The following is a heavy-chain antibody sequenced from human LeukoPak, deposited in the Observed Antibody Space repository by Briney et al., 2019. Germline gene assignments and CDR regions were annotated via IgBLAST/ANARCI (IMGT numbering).Heavy chain of an antibody. CDR3: TRQAMTTVTLDV. CDR2: ISGSGGST. Sequence: GGSLRLSCAASGFTFSSYGMSWVRQAPGKGLEWVSAISGSGGSTYYADSVKGRFTIYRDNSKNTLYLKMNSLRAEDTAVYYCTRQAMTTVTLDVWGKGTTVTVSS. V-gene: IGHV3-23*01. CDR1: GFTFSSYG. J-gene: IGHJ6*04. D-gene: IGHD4-17*01.